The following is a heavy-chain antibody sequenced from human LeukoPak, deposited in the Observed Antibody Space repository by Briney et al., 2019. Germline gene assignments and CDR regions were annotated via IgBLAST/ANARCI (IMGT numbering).Heavy chain of an antibody. V-gene: IGHV3-30*18. CDR3: AKSAAAGRYYFDY. Sequence: PGRSLRLSCAASGFTFSSYGMHWVRQAPGKGLEWVAVISYDGSNKYYADSVKGRFTISRDNSKNTLYLQMNSLRAEDTAVYYCAKSAAAGRYYFDYWGQGTLVTVSS. CDR1: GFTFSSYG. CDR2: ISYDGSNK. D-gene: IGHD6-13*01. J-gene: IGHJ4*02.